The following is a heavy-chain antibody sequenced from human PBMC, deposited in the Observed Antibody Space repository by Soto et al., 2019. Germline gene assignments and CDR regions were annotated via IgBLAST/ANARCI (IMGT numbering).Heavy chain of an antibody. D-gene: IGHD3-22*01. Sequence: VQLQQWGAGLLKPSETLSLTCEVSGGSFGGYYWSWIRQPPGKGLEWIGEINHVATTNYNPSLKSRVTISLDMSKNQFSLKRTYVTAADTAVYYCARHYYDSTGYYRSPLGDWGQGTLVTVSS. CDR3: ARHYYDSTGYYRSPLGD. V-gene: IGHV4-34*01. CDR2: INHVATT. CDR1: GGSFGGYY. J-gene: IGHJ4*02.